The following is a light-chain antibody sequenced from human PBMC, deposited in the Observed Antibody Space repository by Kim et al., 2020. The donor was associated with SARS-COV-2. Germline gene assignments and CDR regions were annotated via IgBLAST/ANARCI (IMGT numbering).Light chain of an antibody. CDR3: QKYYGYPWT. V-gene: IGKV1-5*03. CDR2: KAS. Sequence: DIQMTQSPFTLSASAGDRVTINCRASPSIGHFLAWYQQQPGRAPKLLIYKASYLESGVPSRFSGSGSETEFTLTIYSLQLDDFASYNCQKYYGYPWTFGQGTKVDIK. CDR1: PSIGHF. J-gene: IGKJ1*01.